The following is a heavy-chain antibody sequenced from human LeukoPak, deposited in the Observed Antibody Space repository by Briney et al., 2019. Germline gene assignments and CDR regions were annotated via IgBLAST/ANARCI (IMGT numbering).Heavy chain of an antibody. V-gene: IGHV1-24*01. D-gene: IGHD3-10*01. Sequence: ASVKVSCKASGYTFTGYYMHWVRQAPGKGLEWMGGFDPEDGETIYAQKFQGRVTMTEDTSTDTAYMELSSLRSEDTAVYYCATAGFGEFHYWGQGTLVTVSS. CDR3: ATAGFGEFHY. J-gene: IGHJ4*02. CDR1: GYTFTGYY. CDR2: FDPEDGET.